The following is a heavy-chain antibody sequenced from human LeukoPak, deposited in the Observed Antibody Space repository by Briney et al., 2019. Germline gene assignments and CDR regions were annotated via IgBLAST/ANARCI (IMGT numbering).Heavy chain of an antibody. CDR3: AKDKYCTNGICYFDY. CDR1: GFTFSSYA. J-gene: IGHJ4*02. D-gene: IGHD2-8*01. V-gene: IGHV3-23*01. Sequence: GESLRLSCAASGFTFSSYAMSWVRQAPGKGLEWVSGMSGRGGTTYYADSVKGRFTISRDKSKNTLYLQMDSLRAEDTAVYYCAKDKYCTNGICYFDYWGQGTLVTV. CDR2: MSGRGGTT.